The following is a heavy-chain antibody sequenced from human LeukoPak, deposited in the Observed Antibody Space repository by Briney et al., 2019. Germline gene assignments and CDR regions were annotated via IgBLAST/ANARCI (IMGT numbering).Heavy chain of an antibody. J-gene: IGHJ5*02. V-gene: IGHV4-4*07. CDR1: GGSISSYY. Sequence: SETLSLTCTVSGGSISSYYWSWIRQPAGKGLEWIGRIYSSGGTDYNPSLKSRVIMSVDTSKNHLSLKLTSVTAADTAVYYCARDLYYYDSSGYYENWFDPWGQGTLVTVSS. CDR2: IYSSGGT. CDR3: ARDLYYYDSSGYYENWFDP. D-gene: IGHD3-22*01.